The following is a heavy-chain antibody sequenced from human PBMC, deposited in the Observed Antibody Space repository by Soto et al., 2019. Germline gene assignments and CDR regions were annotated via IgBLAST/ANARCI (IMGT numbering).Heavy chain of an antibody. J-gene: IGHJ3*02. CDR3: ARPRAATRNAFDI. CDR1: GYSFTSYW. V-gene: IGHV5-51*01. Sequence: GESLKISCKGSGYSFTSYWIGWVRQMPGKGLEWMGIIYPGDSDTRYSPSFQGQVTISPAKSISTAYLQWSSLKASDTAMYYCARPRAATRNAFDIWGQGTMVTVSS. D-gene: IGHD2-15*01. CDR2: IYPGDSDT.